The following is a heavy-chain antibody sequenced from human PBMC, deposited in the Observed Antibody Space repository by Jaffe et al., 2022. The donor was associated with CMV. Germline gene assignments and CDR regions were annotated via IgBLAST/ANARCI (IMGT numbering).Heavy chain of an antibody. D-gene: IGHD1-20*01. Sequence: QVQLVESGGGVVQPGRSLRLSCAASGFTFSSYGMHWVRQAPGKGLEWVAVIWYDGSNKYYADSVKGRFTISRDNSKNTLYLQMNSLRAEDTAVYYCARDPSDRITGTQGSFDYWGQGTLVTVSS. CDR1: GFTFSSYG. CDR2: IWYDGSNK. V-gene: IGHV3-33*01. J-gene: IGHJ4*02. CDR3: ARDPSDRITGTQGSFDY.